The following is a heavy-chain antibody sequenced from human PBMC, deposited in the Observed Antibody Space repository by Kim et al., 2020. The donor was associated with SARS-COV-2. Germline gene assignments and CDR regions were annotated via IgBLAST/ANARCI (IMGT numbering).Heavy chain of an antibody. Sequence: SETLSLTCTVSGGSISSSSYYWGWIRQPPGKGLDWIGSIYYSGSTYSNPPLKSRVTISVDTSKNQFSLKLSSVTAAATAVYYGARPRYRRSVWFGEPRGVFNWLDPWGQGTLVTVSS. D-gene: IGHD3-10*01. CDR3: ARPRYRRSVWFGEPRGVFNWLDP. CDR1: GGSISSSSYY. CDR2: IYYSGST. J-gene: IGHJ5*02. V-gene: IGHV4-39*01.